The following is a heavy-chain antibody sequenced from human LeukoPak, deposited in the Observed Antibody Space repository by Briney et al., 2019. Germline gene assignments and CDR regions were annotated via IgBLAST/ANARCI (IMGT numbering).Heavy chain of an antibody. V-gene: IGHV3-9*01. J-gene: IGHJ6*02. CDR1: GFTLDDYA. CDR3: ARVPYYYYYGMDV. Sequence: GGSLRLSCAASGFTLDDYAMHWVRQAPGKGLEWVSGISWNSGSIGYADSVKGRFTISRDNAKDSLYLQMNSLRAEDTALYYCARVPYYYYYGMDVWGQGTTVTVSS. CDR2: ISWNSGSI.